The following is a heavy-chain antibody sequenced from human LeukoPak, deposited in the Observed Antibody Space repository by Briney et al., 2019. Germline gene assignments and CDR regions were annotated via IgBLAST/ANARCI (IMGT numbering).Heavy chain of an antibody. Sequence: ASLKVSCKASGGTFSSYAISWVRQSPGQGLEWMGGMIPIFGTANYAQKFQGRVTITADESTSTAYMQLSSLRSEDTAVYYCAPGGQHPDGGWFDPWGQGTLVTVSS. V-gene: IGHV1-69*01. D-gene: IGHD6-13*01. CDR1: GGTFSSYA. CDR2: MIPIFGTA. J-gene: IGHJ5*02. CDR3: APGGQHPDGGWFDP.